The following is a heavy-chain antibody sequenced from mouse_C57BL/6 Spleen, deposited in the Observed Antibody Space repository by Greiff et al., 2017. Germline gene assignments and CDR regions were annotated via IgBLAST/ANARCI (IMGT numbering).Heavy chain of an antibody. CDR1: GYTFTDYE. Sequence: QVQLQQSGAELVRPGASVTLSCKASGYTFTDYEMHWVKQTPVHGLEWIGAIDPETGGTAYTQKFKGKAILTADKSSSTAYMELSSLTSEDSAVYYCTRHRRWWGQGTLLTVSA. CDR3: TRHRRW. J-gene: IGHJ3*02. CDR2: IDPETGGT. V-gene: IGHV1-15*01.